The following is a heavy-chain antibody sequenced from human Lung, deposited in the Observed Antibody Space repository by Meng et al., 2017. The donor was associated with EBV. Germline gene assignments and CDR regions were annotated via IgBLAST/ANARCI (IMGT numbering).Heavy chain of an antibody. Sequence: QLQGGGPGLVPPAHTHSLYGIVCGGSVISGGYYWSWIRQKAGKCLEWIGYIYYTGNSFSNPSLKSRVTISVDTSKNQFSLNLSSVTAADTAVYYCANAGRFGESLGDYWGQGILVTVSS. CDR1: GGSVISGGYY. D-gene: IGHD3-10*01. V-gene: IGHV4-31*03. CDR3: ANAGRFGESLGDY. J-gene: IGHJ4*02. CDR2: IYYTGNS.